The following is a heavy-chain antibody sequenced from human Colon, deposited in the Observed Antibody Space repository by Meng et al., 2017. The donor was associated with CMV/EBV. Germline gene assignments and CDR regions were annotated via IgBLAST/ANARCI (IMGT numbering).Heavy chain of an antibody. D-gene: IGHD1-1*01. V-gene: IGHV3-30*02. Sequence: GGPLRPSCAPSGFSFRTSHMHWVPQAPGKGLEWVVYIWFDETEKSSADSVRGRLTVSRDNSKNTLYLQMRGLRADDTATYYFTTDGGAWNLVYWGQGTLVTVSS. CDR3: TTDGGAWNLVY. J-gene: IGHJ4*02. CDR2: IWFDETEK. CDR1: GFSFRTSH.